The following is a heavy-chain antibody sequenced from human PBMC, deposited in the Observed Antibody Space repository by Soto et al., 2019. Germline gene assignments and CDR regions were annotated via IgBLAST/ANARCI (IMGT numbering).Heavy chain of an antibody. Sequence: EVQLVESGGGLVQPGGSLRLSCAASGFTVSSNYMSWVRQAPGKGLEWVSVIYSGGSTYYADSVKGRFTISRDNSKNTXXLQMNSLRAEDTAVYYCAGEPTLWFGSYYYSGMDVWGQGTTVTVSS. J-gene: IGHJ6*02. CDR3: AGEPTLWFGSYYYSGMDV. D-gene: IGHD3-10*01. CDR1: GFTVSSNY. CDR2: IYSGGST. V-gene: IGHV3-66*01.